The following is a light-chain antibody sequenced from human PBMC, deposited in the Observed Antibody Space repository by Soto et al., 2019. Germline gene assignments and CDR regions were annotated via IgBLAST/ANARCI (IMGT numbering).Light chain of an antibody. Sequence: EIVLTQSPGTLSLSPGERATLSCRASQSVPSDWLAWYRHQPGHAPRLLIYGATSRATGVPDRVSGSGSGTDFTLTINRLEAEDFAVYYGQQYGNFPYTFGQGTKLEIK. CDR3: QQYGNFPYT. V-gene: IGKV3-20*01. J-gene: IGKJ2*01. CDR1: QSVPSDW. CDR2: GAT.